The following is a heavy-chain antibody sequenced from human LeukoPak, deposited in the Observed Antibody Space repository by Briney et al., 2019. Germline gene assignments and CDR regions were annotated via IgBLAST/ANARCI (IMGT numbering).Heavy chain of an antibody. D-gene: IGHD6-6*01. CDR2: INHSGST. CDR1: SGSFSGYY. J-gene: IGHJ4*02. CDR3: ASHIAARAYYFDY. Sequence: TSETLSLTRAVYSGSFSGYYWSWVRQPPRKGLEWIGEINHSGSTSYNPSLKSRVTISVDTSKNQFSLKLSSVTTADTAVYYCASHIAARAYYFDYWGQGTLVTVSS. V-gene: IGHV4-34*01.